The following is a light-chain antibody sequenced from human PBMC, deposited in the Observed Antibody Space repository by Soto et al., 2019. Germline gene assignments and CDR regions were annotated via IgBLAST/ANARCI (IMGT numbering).Light chain of an antibody. CDR1: QRITSNF. Sequence: EIVLTQSPGTLSLSPGERATLSCRASQRITSNFLAWYQQKPGQAPRLLISGASSRATGVPDRFSGSGSGTDFTLTISRLEPEDFAVYYCQQYGNSPRTFGRGTKVEIK. V-gene: IGKV3-20*01. CDR2: GAS. CDR3: QQYGNSPRT. J-gene: IGKJ1*01.